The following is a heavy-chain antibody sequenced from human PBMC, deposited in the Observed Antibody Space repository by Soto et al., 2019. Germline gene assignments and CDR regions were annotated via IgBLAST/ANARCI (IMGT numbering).Heavy chain of an antibody. CDR1: GFTFSSYS. Sequence: GGSLRLSCAASGFTFSSYSMNWVRQAPGKGLEWVSSISSSSSYIYYADSVKGRFTISRDNSKNTLYLQMNSVRVEDTAVYYCARDLAAYCTGDSCYFILAHWGQGTLVTVSS. J-gene: IGHJ4*02. CDR2: ISSSSSYI. CDR3: ARDLAAYCTGDSCYFILAH. D-gene: IGHD2-15*01. V-gene: IGHV3-21*01.